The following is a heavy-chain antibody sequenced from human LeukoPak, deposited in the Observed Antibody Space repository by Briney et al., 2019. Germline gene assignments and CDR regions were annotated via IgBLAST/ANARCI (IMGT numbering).Heavy chain of an antibody. Sequence: GGSLRLSCAAPGFTFSSYGMHWVRQAPGKGLEWVAVISYDGSNKYYVDSVKGRFTISRDNSKNTLYLEMTSLRAEDTAVYYCARERGINYFDSNDAFDIWGQGTMVTVSS. D-gene: IGHD3-22*01. J-gene: IGHJ3*02. CDR1: GFTFSSYG. CDR3: ARERGINYFDSNDAFDI. CDR2: ISYDGSNK. V-gene: IGHV3-30*03.